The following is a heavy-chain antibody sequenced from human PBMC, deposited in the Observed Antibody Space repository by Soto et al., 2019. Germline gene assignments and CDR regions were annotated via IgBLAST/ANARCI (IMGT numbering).Heavy chain of an antibody. Sequence: XGSLILTCSASGFTFSSYGMHWVRQAPGKGLEWVAVISYDGSNKYYADSVKGQFTISRDNSKNTLYLQMNSLRAEDTAVYYCAKGLHYYDSREGPTDSWGQGTLVTVSS. J-gene: IGHJ4*02. CDR2: ISYDGSNK. CDR3: AKGLHYYDSREGPTDS. CDR1: GFTFSSYG. D-gene: IGHD3-22*01. V-gene: IGHV3-30*18.